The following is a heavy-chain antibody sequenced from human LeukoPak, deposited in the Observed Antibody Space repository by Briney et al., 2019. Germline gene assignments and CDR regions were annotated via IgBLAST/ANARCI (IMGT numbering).Heavy chain of an antibody. V-gene: IGHV1-69*13. Sequence: GASVKVSCKASGGTFSSYAISWVRQAPGQGLEWMGGIIPIFGTANYAQKFQGRVTITADESTSTAYMELSSLRSEDTAVYYCARASPVLRYFDDDYYYYYMDVWGKGTTVTVSS. CDR2: IIPIFGTA. D-gene: IGHD3-9*01. CDR1: GGTFSSYA. CDR3: ARASPVLRYFDDDYYYYYMDV. J-gene: IGHJ6*03.